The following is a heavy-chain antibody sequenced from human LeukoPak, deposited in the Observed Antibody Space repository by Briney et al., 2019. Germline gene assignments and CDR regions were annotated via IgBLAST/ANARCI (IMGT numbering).Heavy chain of an antibody. V-gene: IGHV4-59*08. Sequence: PSETLSLTCTVSGGSMSTYFWTWIRQPPGMGLEYIGNIYYSGSTYYNPSLKSRVTISVDTSKAQFSLKLSSVTAADTAVYYCARRATRGGDNAFDIWGQGTMVTVS. J-gene: IGHJ3*02. D-gene: IGHD5-12*01. CDR2: IYYSGST. CDR3: ARRATRGGDNAFDI. CDR1: GGSMSTYF.